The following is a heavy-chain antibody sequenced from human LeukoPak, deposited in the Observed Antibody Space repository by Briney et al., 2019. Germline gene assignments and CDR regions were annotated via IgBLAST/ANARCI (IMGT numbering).Heavy chain of an antibody. J-gene: IGHJ4*02. Sequence: GGSLRLSCAASGFTFNSYAMNWVRQAPGKGLEWVSVVSGSGGSTYYADSVKGRFTISRDNSNNTLYLQMNSLRAEDTAVYYCAKDSYDSSGYYIWGQGTLVTVSS. D-gene: IGHD3-22*01. CDR1: GFTFNSYA. V-gene: IGHV3-23*01. CDR3: AKDSYDSSGYYI. CDR2: VSGSGGST.